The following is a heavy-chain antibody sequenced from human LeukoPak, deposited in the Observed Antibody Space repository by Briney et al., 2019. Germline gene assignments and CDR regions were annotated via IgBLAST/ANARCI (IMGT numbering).Heavy chain of an antibody. CDR3: TPYSYDYRGGFLY. Sequence: GGSLRLSCAASGFTFSNAWMSWVRQAPGNGLEWVGRIKSKTDGGTTDYAAPVKGRFTISRDDSKNTLYLQMNSLKTEDTAVYYCTPYSYDYRGGFLYWGQGTLVTVSS. D-gene: IGHD5-18*01. J-gene: IGHJ4*02. V-gene: IGHV3-15*01. CDR2: IKSKTDGGTT. CDR1: GFTFSNAW.